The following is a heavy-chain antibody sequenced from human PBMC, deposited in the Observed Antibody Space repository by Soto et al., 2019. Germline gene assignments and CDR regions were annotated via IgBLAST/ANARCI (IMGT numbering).Heavy chain of an antibody. V-gene: IGHV3-21*01. CDR3: AREPRYIVVVPAAPNHNNRTGTTSDY. CDR2: ISSSSSYI. CDR1: GFTFSSYS. Sequence: PGGSLRLSCTASGFTFSSYSMNWVRQAPGKGLEWVSSISSSSSYIYYADSVKGRFTISRDNAKNSLYLQMNSLRAEDTAVYYCAREPRYIVVVPAAPNHNNRTGTTSDYWGQGTLVTVSS. D-gene: IGHD2-2*01. J-gene: IGHJ4*02.